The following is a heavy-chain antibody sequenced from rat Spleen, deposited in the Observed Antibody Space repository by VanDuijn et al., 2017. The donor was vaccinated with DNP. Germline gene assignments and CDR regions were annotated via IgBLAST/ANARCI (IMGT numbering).Heavy chain of an antibody. CDR2: INKDSSTI. CDR3: GRESLGVTH. V-gene: IGHV4-2*01. J-gene: IGHJ2*01. Sequence: EVKLVESGGGLVQPGRSLKLSCAASGFNFNDYWMGWVRQAPGKGLKWIGEINKDSSTIKYSPSLTDQCTISRDNAQNTLYIQINKLGSEDTAIYYCGRESLGVTHWGQGVLVSVSS. D-gene: IGHD1-7*01. CDR1: GFNFNDYW.